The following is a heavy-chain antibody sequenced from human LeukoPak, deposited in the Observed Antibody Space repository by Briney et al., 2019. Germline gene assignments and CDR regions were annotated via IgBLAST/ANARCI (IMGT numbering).Heavy chain of an antibody. CDR2: INSDSGFT. J-gene: IGHJ5*02. V-gene: IGHV1-2*02. CDR1: GYTFTSYY. D-gene: IGHD3-9*01. Sequence: GASVKVSCKASGYTFTSYYMNWVRQAPGQGLEWMGWINSDSGFTKYAQKFQGRVTMTRDTSITTVYMDLTRLTSDDTAVYYCARNFDMKGFDPWGKGTLVTVSS. CDR3: ARNFDMKGFDP.